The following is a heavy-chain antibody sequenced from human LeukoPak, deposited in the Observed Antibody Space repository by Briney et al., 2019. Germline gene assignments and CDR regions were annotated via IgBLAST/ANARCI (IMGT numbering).Heavy chain of an antibody. CDR1: GFTFSSYA. V-gene: IGHV3-23*01. CDR2: ISGGGGST. D-gene: IGHD3-22*01. J-gene: IGHJ4*02. Sequence: GGSLRLSCAASGFTFSSYAMSWVRQAPGKGLEWVSAISGGGGSTYYADSVKGRFTISRDNSKNTLYLQMNSLRAEDTAVYYCAKDLDYYDSSGYYYGFDYWGQGTLDTVSS. CDR3: AKDLDYYDSSGYYYGFDY.